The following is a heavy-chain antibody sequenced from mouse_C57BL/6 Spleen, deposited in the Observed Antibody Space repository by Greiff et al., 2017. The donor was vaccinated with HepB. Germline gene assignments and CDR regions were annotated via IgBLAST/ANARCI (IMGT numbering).Heavy chain of an antibody. CDR2: IYPRDGST. Sequence: VQLQQSDAELVKPGASVKISCKVSGYTFTDHTIHWMKQRPAQGLEWIGYIYPRDGSTKYNEKFKGKATLTADKSSSTAYMQINSLTSEDSAVYFCARGNYYGSSYDYWGQGTTLTVSS. CDR3: ARGNYYGSSYDY. V-gene: IGHV1-78*01. J-gene: IGHJ2*01. D-gene: IGHD1-1*01. CDR1: GYTFTDHT.